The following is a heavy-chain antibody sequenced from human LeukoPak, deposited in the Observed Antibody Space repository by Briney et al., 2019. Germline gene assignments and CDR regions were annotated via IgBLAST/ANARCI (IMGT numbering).Heavy chain of an antibody. Sequence: SETLSLTCTVSGGSISSSSYYWGWIRQPPGKGLEWIGSIYYSGSTNYNPSLKSRVTISVDTSKNQFSLKLSSVTAADTAVYYCARASGSSWPEYFQHWGQGTLVTVSS. V-gene: IGHV4-39*07. J-gene: IGHJ1*01. CDR3: ARASGSSWPEYFQH. CDR1: GGSISSSSYY. CDR2: IYYSGST. D-gene: IGHD6-13*01.